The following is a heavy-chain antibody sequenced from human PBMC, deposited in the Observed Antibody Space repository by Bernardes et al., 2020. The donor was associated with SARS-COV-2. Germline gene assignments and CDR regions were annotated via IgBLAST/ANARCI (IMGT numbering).Heavy chain of an antibody. J-gene: IGHJ3*02. Sequence: ASVKVSCKVSGYTLTEFSMHWVRQAPGKGPEWLGGFDPQQHKIIYAQKFQGRVTMTEDTSTDTAYMELRSLRSEDTAVYYCATDDPAGAVFGVVIYALHIWGQGTMVTVSS. CDR2: FDPQQHKI. CDR3: ATDDPAGAVFGVVIYALHI. V-gene: IGHV1-24*01. D-gene: IGHD3-3*01. CDR1: GYTLTEFS.